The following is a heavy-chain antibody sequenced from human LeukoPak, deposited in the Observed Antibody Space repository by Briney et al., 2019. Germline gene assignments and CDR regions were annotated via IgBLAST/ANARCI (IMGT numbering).Heavy chain of an antibody. CDR1: GFTFSSYW. V-gene: IGHV3-74*01. J-gene: IGHJ3*02. CDR2: IKNDGSST. CDR3: ARLTFGGYSGSGSDI. Sequence: GGSLRLSCAASGFTFSSYWMHWVRQAPGKGLVWVSRIKNDGSSTNYADSVKGRFTISRDNAKNTLYLQMNSLRVEDTAVYYCARLTFGGYSGSGSDIWGQGTMVTVSS. D-gene: IGHD3-10*01.